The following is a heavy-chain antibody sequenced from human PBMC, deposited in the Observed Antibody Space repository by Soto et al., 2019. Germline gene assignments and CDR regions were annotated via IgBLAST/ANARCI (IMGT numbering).Heavy chain of an antibody. J-gene: IGHJ4*02. D-gene: IGHD6-19*01. CDR2: IIPILGIA. CDR3: ARDRSSGWYGGNY. Sequence: QVQLVQSGAEVKKPGSSVKVSCKASGGTFSSYTISWVRQAPGQGLEWMGRIIPILGIANYAQKFQGRVTITADKSTSTAYMELSSLRSEDTAVYYCARDRSSGWYGGNYWGQGTLVTVSS. CDR1: GGTFSSYT. V-gene: IGHV1-69*08.